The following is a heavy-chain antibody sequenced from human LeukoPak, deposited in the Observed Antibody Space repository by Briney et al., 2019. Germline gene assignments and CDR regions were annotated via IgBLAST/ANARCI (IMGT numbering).Heavy chain of an antibody. J-gene: IGHJ4*02. CDR2: IYSGGST. CDR3: ARGKGGSSPFDH. V-gene: IGHV3-66*01. CDR1: GFTVSTDY. Sequence: AGGSLRLSCVASGFTVSTDYMSWVRQAPGKGLEWVSLIYSGGSTYYADSVKGRFTISRDNSKDTLYLQMNSLRAEDTAVYYCARGKGGSSPFDHWGQGTLVTVSS. D-gene: IGHD1-26*01.